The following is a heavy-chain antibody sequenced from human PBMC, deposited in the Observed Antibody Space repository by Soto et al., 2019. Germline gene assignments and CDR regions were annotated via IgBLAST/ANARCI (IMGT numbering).Heavy chain of an antibody. J-gene: IGHJ4*02. CDR3: AKVPVGATGRFDY. D-gene: IGHD1-26*01. CDR2: ISGSGGST. V-gene: IGHV3-23*01. CDR1: GFTFSNYA. Sequence: QPGGSLRLSCAGSGFTFSNYAMSWVRQAPGKGLAWVSAISGSGGSTYYADSVKGRFTISRDNSKNTLYLQMSSLRAEDTALYYCAKVPVGATGRFDYWGQGTLVTVSS.